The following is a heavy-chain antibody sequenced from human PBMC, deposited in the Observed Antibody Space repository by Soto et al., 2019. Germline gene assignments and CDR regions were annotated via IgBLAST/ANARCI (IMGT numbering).Heavy chain of an antibody. CDR1: GFTFSTYT. CDR3: TRTPDY. V-gene: IGHV3-21*01. J-gene: IGHJ4*02. Sequence: GGSLRLSCAASGFTFSTYTMTWVRQAPGKGLEWVASLNSTSNSVYYVDSVRGRFTISRDNSKNSLFLQLNGLRPEDTGFYYCTRTPDYWGPGTL. CDR2: LNSTSNSV.